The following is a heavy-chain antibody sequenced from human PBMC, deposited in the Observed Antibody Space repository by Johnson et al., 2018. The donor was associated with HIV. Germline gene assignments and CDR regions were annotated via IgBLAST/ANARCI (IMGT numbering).Heavy chain of an antibody. Sequence: VQLVESGGGVVQPGRSLRLSCAASGFSFSSYAMHWVRQAPGKGLEWVAVVSYDGSERYYVDSVKGRFTISRDNSKNTLYLQMNSLRAEDTDVYYCARGGIRGYSYGPGAFDIWGQGTMVTVSS. J-gene: IGHJ3*02. CDR3: ARGGIRGYSYGPGAFDI. V-gene: IGHV3-30*14. CDR1: GFSFSSYA. CDR2: VSYDGSER. D-gene: IGHD5-18*01.